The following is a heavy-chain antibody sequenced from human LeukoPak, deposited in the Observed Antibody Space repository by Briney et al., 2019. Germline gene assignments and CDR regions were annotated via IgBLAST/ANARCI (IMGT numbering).Heavy chain of an antibody. J-gene: IGHJ6*03. V-gene: IGHV1-8*01. CDR1: GYTFTSYD. CDR3: ARYEQYYDFWSGYLFGAYYYMDV. D-gene: IGHD3-3*01. Sequence: ASVKVSCKASGYTFTSYDINWVPQAPGQELEWMGWMNPNSGNTVYVQKVQGRVTMTRNTSISTAYLELSSLRSEDTAVYYCARYEQYYDFWSGYLFGAYYYMDVWGKGTTVTVSS. CDR2: MNPNSGNT.